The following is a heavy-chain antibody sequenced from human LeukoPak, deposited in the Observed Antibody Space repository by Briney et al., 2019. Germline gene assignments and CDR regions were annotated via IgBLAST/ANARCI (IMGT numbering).Heavy chain of an antibody. V-gene: IGHV3-23*01. CDR2: ISGSGGST. J-gene: IGHJ4*02. CDR1: GITFSSYG. CDR3: AREHGDYYFDY. D-gene: IGHD4-17*01. Sequence: GGSLRLSCAASGITFSSYGMSWVRQAPGKGLEWVSAISGSGGSTYYADSVKGRFTISRDNSKNTLYLQVNSLRAEDTAVYYCAREHGDYYFDYWGQGTLVTVSS.